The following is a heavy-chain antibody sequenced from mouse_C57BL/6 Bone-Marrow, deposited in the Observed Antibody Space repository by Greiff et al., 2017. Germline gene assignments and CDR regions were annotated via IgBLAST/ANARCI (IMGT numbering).Heavy chain of an antibody. CDR1: GFTFSSYA. CDR2: ISDGGSYT. D-gene: IGHD2-4*01. V-gene: IGHV5-4*01. Sequence: EVKLMESGGGLVKPGGSLKLSCAASGFTFSSYAMSWVRQTPEKRLAWVATISDGGSYTYYPDNVKGRFTISRDNAKNNLYLQMSHLKSEDTAMYYCARDYDYDVGFAYWGQGTLVTVSA. J-gene: IGHJ3*01. CDR3: ARDYDYDVGFAY.